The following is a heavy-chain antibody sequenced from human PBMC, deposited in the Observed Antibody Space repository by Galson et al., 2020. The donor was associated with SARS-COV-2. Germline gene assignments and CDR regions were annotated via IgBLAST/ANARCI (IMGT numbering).Heavy chain of an antibody. J-gene: IGHJ6*02. CDR2: IYYSGST. CDR1: GGSISSGGYY. Sequence: SETLSLTCTVSGGSISSGGYYWSWIRQHPGKGLEWIGYIYYSGSTYYNPSLKSRVTISVDTSKNQFSLKLSSVTAADTAVYYCARATMVRGKEPYYYYGMDVWGQGTTVTVSS. V-gene: IGHV4-31*03. CDR3: ARATMVRGKEPYYYYGMDV. D-gene: IGHD3-10*01.